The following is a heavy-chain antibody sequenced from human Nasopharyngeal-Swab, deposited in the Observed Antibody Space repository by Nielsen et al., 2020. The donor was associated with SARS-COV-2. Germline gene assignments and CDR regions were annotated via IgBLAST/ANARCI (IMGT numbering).Heavy chain of an antibody. CDR2: IYYSGGT. D-gene: IGHD3-22*01. J-gene: IGHJ3*02. CDR3: ARETIPYDSSGFDAFDI. V-gene: IGHV4-31*02. Sequence: WIRQPPGKGLEWIGYIYYSGGTYYNPSLKSRVTISVDTSKNQFSLKLSSVTAADTAVYYCARETIPYDSSGFDAFDIWGQGTMGTVSS.